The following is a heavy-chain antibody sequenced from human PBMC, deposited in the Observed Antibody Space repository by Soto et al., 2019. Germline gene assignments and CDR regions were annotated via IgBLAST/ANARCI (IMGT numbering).Heavy chain of an antibody. CDR2: IYPGDSDT. D-gene: IGHD6-13*01. CDR3: ERMDSSCYFDF. CDR1: GYSFTTHL. V-gene: IGHV5-51*01. Sequence: XESLKISCQGSGYSFTTHLITWVRQTPGKGLEWMGFIYPGDSDTKYSRPFQGQVIISADKSISTAYLQWSGLKASDTAMYYCERMDSSCYFDFWGQGTLVTVSS. J-gene: IGHJ4*02.